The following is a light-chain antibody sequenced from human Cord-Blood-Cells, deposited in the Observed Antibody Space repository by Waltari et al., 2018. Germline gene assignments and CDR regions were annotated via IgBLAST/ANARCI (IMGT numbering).Light chain of an antibody. CDR1: QSVSSSY. V-gene: IGKV3-20*01. CDR2: GAS. CDR3: QQYGSSLYT. J-gene: IGKJ2*01. Sequence: EIVLTQSPGTLSLSPGERATLSCRASQSVSSSYLAWYQQKPRQAPRLLSYGASSRATGIPDRFSGSGSGTDFTLTISRLEPEDFAVYYCQQYGSSLYTFGQGTKLEIK.